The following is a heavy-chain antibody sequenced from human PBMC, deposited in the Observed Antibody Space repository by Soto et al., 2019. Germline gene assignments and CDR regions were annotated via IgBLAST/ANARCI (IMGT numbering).Heavy chain of an antibody. Sequence: ASVKVSCKASGYTFTGYYMHWVRQAPGQGLEWMGWINPNSGGTNYAQKFQGWVTMTRDTSISTAYMELSRLRSDDTAVYYCARDGESYYDFWSGYYTQAPYYYYGMDVWGQGTTVTVS. CDR1: GYTFTGYY. D-gene: IGHD3-3*01. V-gene: IGHV1-2*04. CDR3: ARDGESYYDFWSGYYTQAPYYYYGMDV. J-gene: IGHJ6*02. CDR2: INPNSGGT.